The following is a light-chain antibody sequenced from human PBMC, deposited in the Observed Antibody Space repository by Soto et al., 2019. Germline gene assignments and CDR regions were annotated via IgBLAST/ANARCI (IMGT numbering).Light chain of an antibody. CDR1: SSDVGGYDY. CDR2: EVS. V-gene: IGLV2-8*01. CDR3: CSYAGSNAYV. Sequence: QPVLTQPPSASGSPGQSVTISCTGTSSDVGGYDYVSWYQQHPGKAPTLMIFEVSKRPSGVPDRFSGSKSGNTASLTVSGLQPEDEADYYCCSYAGSNAYVFGTGTKLTVL. J-gene: IGLJ1*01.